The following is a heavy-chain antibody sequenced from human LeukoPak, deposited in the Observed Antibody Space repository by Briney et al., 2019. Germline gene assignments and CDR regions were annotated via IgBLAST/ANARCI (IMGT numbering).Heavy chain of an antibody. J-gene: IGHJ4*02. CDR1: KFSFSSYW. CDR2: INSDGSRT. CDR3: ARGEYYYGSGTVGVDDF. Sequence: GGSLRLSCAASKFSFSSYWMHWVRQAPGKGLVWVSRINSDGSRTNYADSVKGRFTISRDNAKNTLYLQMSSLRADDTAVYYCARGEYYYGSGTVGVDDFWGQGTLVTVSS. V-gene: IGHV3-74*01. D-gene: IGHD3-10*01.